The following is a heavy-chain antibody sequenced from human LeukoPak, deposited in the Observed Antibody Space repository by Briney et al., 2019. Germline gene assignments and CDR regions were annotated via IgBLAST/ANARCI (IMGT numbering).Heavy chain of an antibody. CDR3: GREWKFLEWYGQSSYYMEV. J-gene: IGHJ6*03. Sequence: ASVKVSCKASGYTFTGYYMHWVRQAPGQGLEWMGWINPNNGGTNYAQKFQGRVTMTRDTSISTAYMQLSRLRSDDAAVFYFGREWKFLEWYGQSSYYMEVWGKGTTVTVSS. D-gene: IGHD3-3*01. V-gene: IGHV1-2*02. CDR1: GYTFTGYY. CDR2: INPNNGGT.